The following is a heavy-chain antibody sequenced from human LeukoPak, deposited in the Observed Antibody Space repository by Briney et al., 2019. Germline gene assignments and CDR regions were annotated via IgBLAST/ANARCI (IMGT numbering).Heavy chain of an antibody. CDR1: GYTFTSYY. CDR2: INPSGGST. V-gene: IGHV1-46*01. D-gene: IGHD1-26*01. J-gene: IGHJ4*02. CDR3: ARDLSYSHASGSRPGVYSDY. Sequence: ASVKVSCKASGYTFTSYYMHWVRQAPGRGLEWMGIINPSGGSTSYAQKFQGRVTMTRDTSTSTVYMELSSLRSEDTAVYYCARDLSYSHASGSRPGVYSDYWGQGTLVTVSS.